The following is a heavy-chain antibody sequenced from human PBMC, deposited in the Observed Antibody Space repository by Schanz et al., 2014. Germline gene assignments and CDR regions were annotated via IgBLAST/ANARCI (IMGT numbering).Heavy chain of an antibody. V-gene: IGHV1-46*03. CDR1: GYTFTSYY. J-gene: IGHJ4*02. CDR3: ARDGEAAAGWDY. D-gene: IGHD6-13*01. Sequence: QVQLVQSGAEVKKPGASVKVSCKASGYTFTSYYMHWVRQDPGQGLEWMGIINPSGGSTSYAQKFQGRVTMTRDTSTSTVYMELSSLRSEDTTVYYCARDGEAAAGWDYWGQGTLVTVSS. CDR2: INPSGGST.